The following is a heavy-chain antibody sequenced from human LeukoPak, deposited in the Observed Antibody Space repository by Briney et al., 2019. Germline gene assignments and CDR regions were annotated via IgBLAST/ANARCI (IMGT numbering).Heavy chain of an antibody. D-gene: IGHD1-14*01. CDR3: ARGGGNRARLPTHY. CDR2: MNPNSGNT. CDR1: GYTFTSYD. J-gene: IGHJ4*02. Sequence: ASVTVSCTASGYTFTSYDINWVRQATGQGLEWMGWMNPNSGNTGYAQKFQGRVTMTRNTSISTAYMELSSLRSEDTAVYYCARGGGNRARLPTHYWGQGTLVTVSS. V-gene: IGHV1-8*01.